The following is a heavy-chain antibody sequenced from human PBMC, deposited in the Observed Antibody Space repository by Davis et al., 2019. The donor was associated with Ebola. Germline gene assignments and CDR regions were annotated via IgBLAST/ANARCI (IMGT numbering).Heavy chain of an antibody. CDR2: TNHRGRT. Sequence: PSETLSLTCDIYGGSLSAYYWTWIRQSPGKGLEWIGETNHRGRTNYKSSLQSRVPISADTSNNRVSLRLTSVTAADTAVYFCASFGYTSSATELWGQGTLVSVSS. D-gene: IGHD5-12*01. CDR3: ASFGYTSSATEL. V-gene: IGHV4-34*01. CDR1: GGSLSAYY. J-gene: IGHJ4*02.